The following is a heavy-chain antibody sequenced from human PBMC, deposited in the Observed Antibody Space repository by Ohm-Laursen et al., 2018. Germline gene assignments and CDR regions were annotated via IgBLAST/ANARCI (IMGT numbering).Heavy chain of an antibody. J-gene: IGHJ4*02. CDR3: AREGIAVAGPFDY. Sequence: SQTLSLTCAVYGGSVSSGSYYWSWIRQPPGKGLEWIGYIYYSGSTNYNPSLKSRVTISVDTSKNQFSLKLSSVTAADTAVYYCAREGIAVAGPFDYWGQGTLVTVSS. CDR2: IYYSGST. D-gene: IGHD6-19*01. CDR1: GGSVSSGSYY. V-gene: IGHV4-61*01.